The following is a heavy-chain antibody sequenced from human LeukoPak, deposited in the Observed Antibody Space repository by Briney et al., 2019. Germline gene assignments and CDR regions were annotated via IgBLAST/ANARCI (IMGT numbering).Heavy chain of an antibody. CDR1: GGSFSGYY. CDR3: ARRYSYGDLDY. J-gene: IGHJ4*02. CDR2: INHSGST. Sequence: SETLSLTCAVYGGSFSGYYWSWIRQPPGKGLEWIGEINHSGSTNYNPSLKSRVTISVDTSKKQFSLKLSSVTAADTAVYYCARRYSYGDLDYWGQGTLVTVSS. D-gene: IGHD5-18*01. V-gene: IGHV4-34*01.